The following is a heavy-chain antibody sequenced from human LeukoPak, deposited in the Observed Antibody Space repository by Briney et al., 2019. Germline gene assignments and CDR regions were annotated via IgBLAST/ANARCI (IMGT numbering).Heavy chain of an antibody. CDR1: GISFNNYG. CDR3: AKVISSYSGYDSY. Sequence: PGGSLRLSCAASGISFNNYGMSWGRQAPRRGLEWVSSISNGGHHTYYADSVRGRFTISRDNSKNTLYMQMDSLRAEDTAVYYCAKVISSYSGYDSYWGQGTLVTVSS. D-gene: IGHD5-12*01. CDR2: ISNGGHHT. V-gene: IGHV3-23*01. J-gene: IGHJ4*02.